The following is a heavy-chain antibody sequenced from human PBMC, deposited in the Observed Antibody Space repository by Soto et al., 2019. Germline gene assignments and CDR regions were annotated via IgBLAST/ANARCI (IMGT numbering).Heavy chain of an antibody. CDR2: IIPMFGIP. CDR3: ARGGTSGWLKGASDV. J-gene: IGHJ3*01. Sequence: QVQLVQSGAEVKKPGSSVKVSCRASGGTLNKHAITWVRRAPGQGLEWLGGIIPMFGIPNYPQKFQGRVTITADDSTNTSHMELIGLTSDDTAVYYCARGGTSGWLKGASDVWGQGTMVTVSS. CDR1: GGTLNKHA. D-gene: IGHD6-19*01. V-gene: IGHV1-69*01.